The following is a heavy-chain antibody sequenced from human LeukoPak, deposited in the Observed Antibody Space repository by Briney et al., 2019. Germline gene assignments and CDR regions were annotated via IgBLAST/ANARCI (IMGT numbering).Heavy chain of an antibody. CDR2: VFYTGYT. Sequence: SETLSLTCTVSGGSINNYYWSWVRQPSGKGLEWIGYVFYTGYTHYSPSLKSRVTISVDTSKNQFSLKLRSVTAADTAVYYCARGPFRDSSSWYYFDYWGQGTLVTVSS. J-gene: IGHJ4*02. CDR1: GGSINNYY. V-gene: IGHV4-59*01. D-gene: IGHD6-13*01. CDR3: ARGPFRDSSSWYYFDY.